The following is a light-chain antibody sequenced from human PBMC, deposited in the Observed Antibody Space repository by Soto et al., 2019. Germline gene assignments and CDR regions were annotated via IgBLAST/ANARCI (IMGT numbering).Light chain of an antibody. CDR2: KAS. CDR3: QQYNSYPWT. V-gene: IGKV1-5*03. J-gene: IGKJ1*01. CDR1: QSISSW. Sequence: DIQMTQSPSTLSASVGDRVTITCRASQSISSWLAWYQQKPGKAPKLLIYKASSLESGVPSRFSGSGSGTEFTLTISSLQPDDFATYYCQQYNSYPWTFGQATTVEIK.